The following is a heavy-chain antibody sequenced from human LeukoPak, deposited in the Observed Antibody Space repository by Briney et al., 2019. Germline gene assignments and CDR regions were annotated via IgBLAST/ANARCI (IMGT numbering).Heavy chain of an antibody. CDR2: INSDGKST. D-gene: IGHD1-20*01. CDR1: GFTFNNYW. V-gene: IGHV3-74*01. CDR3: ARIDNWNDGGY. Sequence: GGSLRLSCSASGFTFNNYWMRWVRQAPGKGLPWVSRINSDGKSTTYADSVKGRFTISRDNAKNTLYLQMNSLRAEDTAIYYCARIDNWNDGGYWGQGTLVTVSS. J-gene: IGHJ4*02.